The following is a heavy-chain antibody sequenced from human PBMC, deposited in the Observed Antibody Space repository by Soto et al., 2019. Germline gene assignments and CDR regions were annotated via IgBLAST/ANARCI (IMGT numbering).Heavy chain of an antibody. D-gene: IGHD3-10*01. J-gene: IGHJ6*03. CDR1: GGSFSGFY. Sequence: PSETLSLTCAVYGGSFSGFYWSWIRQPPGKGLEWIGEINHSGSTNYNPSLKSRVTISVDTSKNQFSLKLSSVTAADTAVYYCAGRYGGYYYYMDVWGKGTTVTVSS. V-gene: IGHV4-34*01. CDR3: AGRYGGYYYYMDV. CDR2: INHSGST.